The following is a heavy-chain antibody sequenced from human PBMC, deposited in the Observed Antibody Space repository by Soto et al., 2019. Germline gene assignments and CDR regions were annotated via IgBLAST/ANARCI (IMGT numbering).Heavy chain of an antibody. D-gene: IGHD6-6*01. CDR2: ISGSGGST. V-gene: IGHV3-23*01. J-gene: IGHJ6*03. CDR3: AKDSSSSSGALYYYYYMDV. CDR1: GFTFSSYA. Sequence: GGSLRLSCAASGFTFSSYAMSWVRQAPGKGLEWVSAISGSGGSTYYADSVKGRFTISRDNSKNTLYLQMNSLRAEDTAVYYCAKDSSSSSGALYYYYYMDVWGKGTTVTVSS.